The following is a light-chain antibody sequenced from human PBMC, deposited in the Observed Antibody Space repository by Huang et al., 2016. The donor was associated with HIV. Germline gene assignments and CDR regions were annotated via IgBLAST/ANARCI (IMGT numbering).Light chain of an antibody. J-gene: IGKJ4*01. CDR1: QSLLHSNGYNY. CDR2: LGS. V-gene: IGKV2-28*01. Sequence: DIVMTQSPLSLPVTPGEPASISCRYSQSLLHSNGYNYLDWYLQKPGQSPQLLIYLGSNRASGVPDRFSGSGSGTDFTLKISRVEAEDVGVYYCMQALQTLTCGGGTKVEIK. CDR3: MQALQTLT.